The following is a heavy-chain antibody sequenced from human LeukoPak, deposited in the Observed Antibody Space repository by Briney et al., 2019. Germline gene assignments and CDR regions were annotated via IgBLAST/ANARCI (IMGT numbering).Heavy chain of an antibody. D-gene: IGHD5-18*01. CDR3: AKGPGIQLWFDY. V-gene: IGHV3-23*01. CDR2: ISGSGGST. CDR1: GFTFSSYA. J-gene: IGHJ4*02. Sequence: GGSLRLSCAASGFTFSSYAMSWVRQAPGKGLEWVSAISGSGGSTYYADSVKGRFTISRDNSKNTLYLQMNGLRAEDTAVYYCAKGPGIQLWFDYWGRGTLVTVSS.